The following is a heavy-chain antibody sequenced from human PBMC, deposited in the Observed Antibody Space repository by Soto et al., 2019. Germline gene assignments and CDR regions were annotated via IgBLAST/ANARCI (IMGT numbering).Heavy chain of an antibody. V-gene: IGHV1-69*12. Sequence: QVQLVQSGAEVKKPGSSVKVSCKASGGTFSSYAISWVRQAPGQGLEWMGGIIPIFGTANYAQKFQGRVTITADEYTSTAYMELISLRSEDTAGYYCATPSRGYDILTGYYLDYFDYWGQGTLVTVSS. J-gene: IGHJ4*02. D-gene: IGHD3-9*01. CDR2: IIPIFGTA. CDR3: ATPSRGYDILTGYYLDYFDY. CDR1: GGTFSSYA.